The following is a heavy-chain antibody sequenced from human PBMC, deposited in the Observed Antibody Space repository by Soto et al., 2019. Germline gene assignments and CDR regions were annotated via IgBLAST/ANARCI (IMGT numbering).Heavy chain of an antibody. CDR1: AFTFDEYA. V-gene: IGHV3-9*01. Sequence: EVPLVESGGGLVQPGRSLRLSCAASAFTFDEYAMHWVRQPPGKGLEWVSGISWNSGSIGYADSVKGRFTISRDNAKNSLDLQMNSLRTEDTALYYCAKARYCSGGTCYSDFDYWGQGTLVTVSS. CDR3: AKARYCSGGTCYSDFDY. D-gene: IGHD2-15*01. CDR2: ISWNSGSI. J-gene: IGHJ4*02.